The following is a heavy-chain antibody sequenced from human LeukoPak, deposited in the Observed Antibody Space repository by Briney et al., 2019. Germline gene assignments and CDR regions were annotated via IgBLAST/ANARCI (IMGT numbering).Heavy chain of an antibody. J-gene: IGHJ6*03. CDR1: VYTFSNFD. CDR3: ARSRRGYYMDV. V-gene: IGHV1-8*02. CDR2: MNPGSGDT. Sequence: ASVTVSCMASVYTFSNFDVNWVRQAPGQGLEWMAWMNPGSGDTGYEGKFQARLTMSRNTSITAASMELSSLTSEDTAVYYCARSRRGYYMDVWGKGTTVSVSS.